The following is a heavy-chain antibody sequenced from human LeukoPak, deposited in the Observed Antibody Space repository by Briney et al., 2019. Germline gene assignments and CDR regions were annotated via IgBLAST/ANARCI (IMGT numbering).Heavy chain of an antibody. V-gene: IGHV3-53*01. J-gene: IGHJ4*02. CDR2: IYSGGST. D-gene: IGHD6-19*01. CDR1: GFTVTSNY. CDR3: ASSVPGIAVADPFHY. Sequence: GGSLRLSCAASGFTVTSNYMSWVRQAPGKGLEWVSVIYSGGSTYYADSVKGRFTISRDSSKNTLYLQMNSLRAEDTAVYYCASSVPGIAVADPFHYWGQGTLVTVSS.